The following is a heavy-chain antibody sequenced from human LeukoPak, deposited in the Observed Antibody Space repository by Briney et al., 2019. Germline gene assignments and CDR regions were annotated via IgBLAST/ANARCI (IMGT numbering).Heavy chain of an antibody. Sequence: GGSLRLSCAASGFTFSSYAMHWVRQAPGKGLEWVAVISYDGSNKYYADSVKGRFTISRDNSKNTLYLQMNSLRAEDTAVYYCARDPSLGNTAEYFDYWGQGTLVTVSS. CDR2: ISYDGSNK. CDR1: GFTFSSYA. CDR3: ARDPSLGNTAEYFDY. D-gene: IGHD3-16*01. V-gene: IGHV3-30-3*01. J-gene: IGHJ4*02.